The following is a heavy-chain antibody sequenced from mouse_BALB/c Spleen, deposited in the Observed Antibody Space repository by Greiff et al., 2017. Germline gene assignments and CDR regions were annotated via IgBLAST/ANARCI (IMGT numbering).Heavy chain of an antibody. D-gene: IGHD1-2*01. CDR2: IRSKSNNYAT. V-gene: IGHV10-1*02. Sequence: EVQRVESGGGLVQPKGSLKLSCAASGFTFNTYAMNWVRQAPGKGLEWVARIRSKSNNYATYYADSVKDRFTISRDASQSMLYLQMNNLQTEDTAVYYCGGGTTAYFDYWGQGTTLTVSS. CDR1: GFTFNTYA. CDR3: GGGTTAYFDY. J-gene: IGHJ2*01.